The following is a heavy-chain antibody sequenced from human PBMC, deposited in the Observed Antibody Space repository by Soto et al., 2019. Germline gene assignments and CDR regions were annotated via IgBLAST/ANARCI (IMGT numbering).Heavy chain of an antibody. V-gene: IGHV1-46*03. CDR2: INPSGGST. CDR3: ARSRWDVGWFDP. Sequence: QVQLVQSGAEVKKPGASVKVSCKASGYTFTSYYMHWVRQAPGQGLEWMGIINPSGGSTSYAQKCQGRVTMTRDTSTSTVYMELSSLRSEDTAVYYCARSRWDVGWFDPWGQGTLVTVSS. D-gene: IGHD1-26*01. CDR1: GYTFTSYY. J-gene: IGHJ5*02.